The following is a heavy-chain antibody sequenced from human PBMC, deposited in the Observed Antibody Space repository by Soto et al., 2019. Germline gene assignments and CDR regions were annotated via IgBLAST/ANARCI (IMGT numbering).Heavy chain of an antibody. CDR2: ISGSASGT. Sequence: GGSLRLSCAASGFTFSSYAMTWVRQAPGKGLEWVSAISGSASGTYYADSVKGRFTISRDNSKNTLYLQMNSLRAEDTAVYYCAKNQVPAAIRYFDHWGQGALVTVSS. D-gene: IGHD2-2*02. J-gene: IGHJ4*02. V-gene: IGHV3-23*01. CDR1: GFTFSSYA. CDR3: AKNQVPAAIRYFDH.